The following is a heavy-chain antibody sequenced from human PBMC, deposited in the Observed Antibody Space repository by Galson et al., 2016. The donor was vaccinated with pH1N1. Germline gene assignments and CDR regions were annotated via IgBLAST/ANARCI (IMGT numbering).Heavy chain of an antibody. CDR2: IYSSGST. J-gene: IGHJ2*01. Sequence: KTLSLTCTVSGGSINTFYWSWIRQSAGKGLEWIGRIYSSGSTNHNPSLESRVTISIDTSKNQFSLKLSSVTAADTAVYYCARDLQLVRVPYFWYFDLWGHGTLATVSS. V-gene: IGHV4-4*07. D-gene: IGHD6-6*01. CDR3: ARDLQLVRVPYFWYFDL. CDR1: GGSINTFY.